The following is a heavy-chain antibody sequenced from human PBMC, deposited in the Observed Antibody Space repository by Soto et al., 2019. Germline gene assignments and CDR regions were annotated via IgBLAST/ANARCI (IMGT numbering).Heavy chain of an antibody. CDR3: AKDEGYSGYDAIDY. J-gene: IGHJ4*02. V-gene: IGHV3-9*01. Sequence: GGSLRLSCAASGFTFDDYAMHWVRQAPGKGLEWVSGISWNSGSIGYADSVKGRFTISRDNAKNSLYLQMNSLRAEDTALYYCAKDEGYSGYDAIDYWGQGTLVTVSS. CDR2: ISWNSGSI. CDR1: GFTFDDYA. D-gene: IGHD5-12*01.